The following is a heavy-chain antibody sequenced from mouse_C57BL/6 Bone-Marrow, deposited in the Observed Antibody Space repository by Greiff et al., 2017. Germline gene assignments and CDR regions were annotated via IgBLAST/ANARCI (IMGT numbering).Heavy chain of an antibody. J-gene: IGHJ3*01. D-gene: IGHD2-2*01. Sequence: QVQLQQPGAELVKPGASVKLSCKASGYTFTSYWMHWVKQRPGQGLEWIGMIHTNSGSTNYTEKFKSKATLTVDKSSSTAYMQLSSLTSEDSAVYYWAREWKGYGYGCFAYWGQGTLVTVSA. CDR1: GYTFTSYW. CDR2: IHTNSGST. V-gene: IGHV1-64*01. CDR3: AREWKGYGYGCFAY.